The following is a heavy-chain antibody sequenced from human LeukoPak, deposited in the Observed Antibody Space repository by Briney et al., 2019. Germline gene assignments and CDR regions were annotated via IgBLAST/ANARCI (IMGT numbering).Heavy chain of an antibody. J-gene: IGHJ4*02. CDR3: ARRRYNWNDAYYFDY. V-gene: IGHV3-74*01. D-gene: IGHD1-20*01. Sequence: GGSLRLSCAASGFTFSSYWMHWVRQAPGKGLVWVSRIYSDGSSTSYADSVKGRFTISRDNAKNTLYLQMNSLRAEDTAMYYCARRRYNWNDAYYFDYWGQGTLVTVSS. CDR1: GFTFSSYW. CDR2: IYSDGSST.